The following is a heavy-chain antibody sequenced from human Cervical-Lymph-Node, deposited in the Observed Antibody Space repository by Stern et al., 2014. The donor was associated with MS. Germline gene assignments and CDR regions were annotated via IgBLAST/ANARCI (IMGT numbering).Heavy chain of an antibody. Sequence: QVQLVQSGADVKKPGSAVRVSCKASGGVSWLRQAPGQGLEYMGGIIRPVGTAHYAQRFQGRLTITADPSRNTTYMELRSPRFDDTGVYYWAGGTGDNWFDPWGQGTLVSVSS. CDR3: AGGTGDNWFDP. D-gene: IGHD3-16*01. CDR1: GG. J-gene: IGHJ5*02. CDR2: IIRPVGTA. V-gene: IGHV1-69*01.